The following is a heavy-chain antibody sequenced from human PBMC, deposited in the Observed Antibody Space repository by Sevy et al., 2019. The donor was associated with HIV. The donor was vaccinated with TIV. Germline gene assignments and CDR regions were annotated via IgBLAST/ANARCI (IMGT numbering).Heavy chain of an antibody. CDR3: TRGDGSYDFWSGYYDPPNPALDY. CDR1: GFTFGDYA. J-gene: IGHJ4*02. V-gene: IGHV3-49*03. Sequence: GGSLRLSCTASGFTFGDYAMSWFRQAPGKGLEWVGFIRSKAYGGTTEYAASVKGRFTISRDDSKSIAYLQMNSLKTEDTAVYYCTRGDGSYDFWSGYYDPPNPALDYWGQGTLVTVSS. CDR2: IRSKAYGGTT. D-gene: IGHD3-3*01.